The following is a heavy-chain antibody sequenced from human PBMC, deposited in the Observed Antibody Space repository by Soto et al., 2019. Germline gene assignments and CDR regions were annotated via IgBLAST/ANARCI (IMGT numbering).Heavy chain of an antibody. Sequence: SETLSLTCTVSGGSISSSSYYWGWIRQPPGKGLEWIGSIYYSGSTYYNPSLKSRVTISVDTSKNQFSLKLSSVTAADTAVYYCARHTRTRNDFWRGYYSTYYYYYGMDVWGQGTTVTVSS. D-gene: IGHD3-3*01. V-gene: IGHV4-39*01. CDR1: GGSISSSSYY. CDR2: IYYSGST. CDR3: ARHTRTRNDFWRGYYSTYYYYYGMDV. J-gene: IGHJ6*02.